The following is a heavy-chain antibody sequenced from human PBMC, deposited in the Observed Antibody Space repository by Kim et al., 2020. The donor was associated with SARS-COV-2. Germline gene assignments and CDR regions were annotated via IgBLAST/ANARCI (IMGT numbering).Heavy chain of an antibody. CDR2: IYYSGST. Sequence: SESLSLTCTVSGGSISSSSYYWGWHRQPPGKGLEWIGSIYYSGSTYYNSSLKSRVTISVDTPKNQFLLKLSAVTAADTAVYYCASHVYRWFMVDYFDYGG. CDR1: GGSISSSSYY. CDR3: ASHVYRWFMVDYFDY. D-gene: IGHD2-8*02. V-gene: IGHV4-39*01. J-gene: IGHJ4*01.